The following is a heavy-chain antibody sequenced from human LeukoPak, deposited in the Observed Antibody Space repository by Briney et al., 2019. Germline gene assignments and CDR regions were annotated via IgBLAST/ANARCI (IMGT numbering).Heavy chain of an antibody. V-gene: IGHV4-30-4*01. Sequence: ASETLSLTCTVSGGSISSGDYYWSWIRQPPGKGLEWIVYIYYSGSTYYNPSLKSRVTISVDTSKNQFSLKLSSVTAADTAVYYCARAGGPKAEYGYSYGSNFDYWGQGTLVTVSS. D-gene: IGHD5-18*01. CDR3: ARAGGPKAEYGYSYGSNFDY. CDR1: GGSISSGDYY. CDR2: IYYSGST. J-gene: IGHJ4*02.